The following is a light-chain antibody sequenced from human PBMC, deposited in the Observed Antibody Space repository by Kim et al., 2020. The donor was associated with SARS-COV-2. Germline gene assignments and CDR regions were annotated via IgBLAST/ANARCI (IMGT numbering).Light chain of an antibody. CDR2: AAS. CDR1: QSISSY. CDR3: QQSYNTRYT. J-gene: IGKJ2*01. Sequence: DIQMTQSPSSLSASVGDRVTITCRASQSISSYLNWYQQKPGKAPKLLIYAASSLQSGVPSRFSGSGSGTDFTLTISSLQPEDFATYYCQQSYNTRYTFGQGTKLEIK. V-gene: IGKV1-39*01.